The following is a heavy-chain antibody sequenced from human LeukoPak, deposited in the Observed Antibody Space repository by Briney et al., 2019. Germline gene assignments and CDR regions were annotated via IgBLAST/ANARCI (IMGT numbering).Heavy chain of an antibody. V-gene: IGHV3-30-3*01. CDR1: GFTFSSYA. D-gene: IGHD3-3*01. CDR2: ISYDGSNK. Sequence: PGGSLRLSCAASGFTFSSYAMHWVRQAPGKGLEWVAVISYDGSNKYYADSVKGRFTISRDNSKNTLYRQMNSLRAEDTAVYYCARDQAYYDFWSGYYSGYYYGMDVWGQGTTVTVSS. J-gene: IGHJ6*02. CDR3: ARDQAYYDFWSGYYSGYYYGMDV.